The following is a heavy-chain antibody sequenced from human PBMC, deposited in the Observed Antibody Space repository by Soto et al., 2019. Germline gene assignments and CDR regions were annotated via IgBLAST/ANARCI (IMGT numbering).Heavy chain of an antibody. D-gene: IGHD3-10*01. CDR3: ARDGSMVRERWFDP. V-gene: IGHV3-74*03. J-gene: IGHJ5*02. CDR2: INNDGIDT. CDR1: GFTFIGYW. Sequence: EVQLVESGGGVVQPGGSLRLSCAASGFTFIGYWMHWVRQGPGKGLVWVARINNDGIDTTYADSVKGRFTISRDNTKNMVYLEMDSLRADETAVYYCARDGSMVRERWFDPWGQVALVTVS.